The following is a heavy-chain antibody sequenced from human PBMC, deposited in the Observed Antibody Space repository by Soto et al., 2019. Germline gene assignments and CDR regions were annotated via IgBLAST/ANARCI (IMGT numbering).Heavy chain of an antibody. CDR3: TRGYSGYGNFDY. D-gene: IGHD5-12*01. CDR1: VFTISGYW. J-gene: IGHJ4*02. V-gene: IGHV3-74*01. Sequence: GGSLRLSCADSVFTISGYWMHWVRQAPGQGLVWVSRIKSDGSSISYADSVKGRFIISRDNAKNTLYLQMNSLRADDTAVYYCTRGYSGYGNFDYWVQGALVTVSS. CDR2: IKSDGSSI.